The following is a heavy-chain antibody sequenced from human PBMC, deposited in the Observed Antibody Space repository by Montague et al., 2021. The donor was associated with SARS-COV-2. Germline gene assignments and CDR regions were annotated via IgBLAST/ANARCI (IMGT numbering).Heavy chain of an antibody. Sequence: SETLSLTCTVSGDSISRSNWWTWVRQPPGKGLEWIGEIYHSGGPNYNPSLKSRVTISVDRSKSQFSLNLRSVTAADTAVYYCARKTIYFDYWGQGTLVTVSS. V-gene: IGHV4-4*02. CDR2: IYHSGGP. D-gene: IGHD1/OR15-1a*01. J-gene: IGHJ4*02. CDR1: GDSISRSNW. CDR3: ARKTIYFDY.